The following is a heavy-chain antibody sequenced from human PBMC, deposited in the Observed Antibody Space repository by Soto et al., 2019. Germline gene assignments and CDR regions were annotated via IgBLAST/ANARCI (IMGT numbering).Heavy chain of an antibody. CDR2: IRSDSASSAI. J-gene: IGHJ5*02. D-gene: IGHD2-2*01. CDR1: GFTFGGSP. V-gene: IGHV3-73*01. Sequence: EAQLVQSGGGLVQPGGSLQLSCAASGFTFGGSPVHWVRQASGKGLEWVGSIRSDSASSAIAYAASVRGRFTLSRDDSKNTAYLQVNSPEVEDTALSYCVLEGGRRTGCYSLDLWGQGTLVTVSS. CDR3: VLEGGRRTGCYSLDL.